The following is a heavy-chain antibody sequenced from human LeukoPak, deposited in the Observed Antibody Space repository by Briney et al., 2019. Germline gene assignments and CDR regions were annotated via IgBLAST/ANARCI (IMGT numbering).Heavy chain of an antibody. Sequence: GGSLRLSCAASGFTFSSYGMHWVRQAPGKGLEWVAVISYDGSNKYYADSVKGRFTISRDNSKNTLYLQMNSLRAEDTAVYYCAKLKAAAAGPLDYWGQGTLVTVSS. CDR3: AKLKAAAAGPLDY. D-gene: IGHD6-13*01. CDR1: GFTFSSYG. V-gene: IGHV3-30*18. CDR2: ISYDGSNK. J-gene: IGHJ4*02.